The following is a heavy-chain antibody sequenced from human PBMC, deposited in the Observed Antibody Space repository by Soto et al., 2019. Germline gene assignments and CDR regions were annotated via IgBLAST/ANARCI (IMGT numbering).Heavy chain of an antibody. J-gene: IGHJ3*01. Sequence: WTWIRQHPGKGLEWIGYIYHSGSTYYSPSLKSRVIISVDTSDNQFSLKLISMTAADTAVYYCARGGDGFDLWGQGKMVTVSS. CDR3: ARGGDGFDL. D-gene: IGHD3-16*01. CDR2: IYHSGST. V-gene: IGHV4-31*02.